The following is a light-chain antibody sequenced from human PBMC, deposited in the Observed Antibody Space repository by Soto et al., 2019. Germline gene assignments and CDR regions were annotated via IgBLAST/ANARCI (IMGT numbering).Light chain of an antibody. CDR1: QSVSSNY. CDR2: DVS. J-gene: IGKJ1*01. Sequence: EIVLTQSPGTLSLSPGERATLSCRSSQSVSSNYLAWYQQKPDLPPRLLIYDVSGRATGIPDRFSGSGSGTDFTLTLSRLEPEDFAVYYCTQYGSSPTFGQGNKVEIK. V-gene: IGKV3-20*01. CDR3: TQYGSSPT.